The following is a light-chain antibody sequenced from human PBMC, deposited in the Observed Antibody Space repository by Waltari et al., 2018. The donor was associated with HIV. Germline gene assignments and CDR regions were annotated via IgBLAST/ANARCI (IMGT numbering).Light chain of an antibody. CDR2: KAS. CDR3: QQYNSYWT. CDR1: QSISNW. V-gene: IGKV1-5*03. Sequence: DIQMTQSPSTLSASVGDRVTITCRASQSISNWLAWNQQKPGKAPKLLIYKASSLQSGAPSRFSGSGYGTEFTLTISSLQPDDFATYYCQQYNSYWTYGQGTKVEIK. J-gene: IGKJ1*01.